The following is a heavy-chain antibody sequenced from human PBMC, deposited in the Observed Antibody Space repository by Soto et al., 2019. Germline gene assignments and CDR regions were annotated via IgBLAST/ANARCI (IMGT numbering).Heavy chain of an antibody. D-gene: IGHD6-19*01. CDR3: ARDGEYTSGWYSFDS. J-gene: IGHJ5*01. V-gene: IGHV4-4*07. Sequence: SETLSLTCTVSGASISDYYWSWIRQPAGQALEWIGRVYVTGTTYFNPSLKSRVTMSVDTSNNQVSLKLSSVTAADSAIYYCARDGEYTSGWYSFDSWGPGTLGAVSS. CDR1: GASISDYY. CDR2: VYVTGTT.